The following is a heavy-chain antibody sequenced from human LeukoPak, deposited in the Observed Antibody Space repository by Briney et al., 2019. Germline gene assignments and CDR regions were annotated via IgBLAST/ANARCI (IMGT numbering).Heavy chain of an antibody. V-gene: IGHV4-61*02. J-gene: IGHJ2*01. Sequence: PSQTLSLTCTVSRGSISSGSYYWSWIRQPAGKGLEWIGRIYTSGSTNYNPSLKSRVTISVDTSKNQFSLKLSSVTAADTAVYYCARDSRYGDYWYLDLWGRGTLVTVSS. D-gene: IGHD4-17*01. CDR3: ARDSRYGDYWYLDL. CDR1: RGSISSGSYY. CDR2: IYTSGST.